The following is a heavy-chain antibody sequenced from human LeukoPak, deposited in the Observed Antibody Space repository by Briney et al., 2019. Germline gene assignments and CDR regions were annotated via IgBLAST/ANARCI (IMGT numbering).Heavy chain of an antibody. CDR3: ARHRGYDYVWGSYRHNWFDP. Sequence: QPSETLSLTCAVSGGSISSSNWWSWVHQPPGKGLEWIGEINHSGSTNYNPSLKSRVTISVDTSKNQFSLKLSSVTAADTAVYYCARHRGYDYVWGSYRHNWFDPWGQGTLVTVSS. J-gene: IGHJ5*02. D-gene: IGHD3-16*02. V-gene: IGHV4-4*02. CDR2: INHSGST. CDR1: GGSISSSNW.